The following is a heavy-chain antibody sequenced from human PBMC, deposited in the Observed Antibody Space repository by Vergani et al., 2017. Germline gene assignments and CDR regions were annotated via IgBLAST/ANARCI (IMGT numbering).Heavy chain of an antibody. Sequence: QVQLVQSGAEVKKPGSSVKVSCKASGGTFSSYAISWVRQAPGQGLEWMGWISAYNGNTNYAQKLQGRVTMTRDTSISTAYMELSRLRSDDTAVYYCARDLQNYDFWSGYLFDYWGQGTLVTVSS. V-gene: IGHV1-18*01. CDR3: ARDLQNYDFWSGYLFDY. CDR1: GGTFSSYA. CDR2: ISAYNGNT. D-gene: IGHD3-3*01. J-gene: IGHJ4*02.